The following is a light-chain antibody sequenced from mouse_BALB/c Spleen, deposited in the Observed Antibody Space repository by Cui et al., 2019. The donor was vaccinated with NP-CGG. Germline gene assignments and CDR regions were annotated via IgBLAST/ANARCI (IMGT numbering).Light chain of an antibody. CDR1: TGAVTTSNY. CDR3: ALWYSNHWV. CDR2: GTN. J-gene: IGLJ1*01. Sequence: AVVTKESALTTSPGETVTLTGRSSTGAVTTSNYANWVQEKPDHLFTGLIGGTNNRTPGVPARFSGSLIGDKATLTITGAQTEDEAIYFCALWYSNHWVFGGGTKLTVL. V-gene: IGLV1*01.